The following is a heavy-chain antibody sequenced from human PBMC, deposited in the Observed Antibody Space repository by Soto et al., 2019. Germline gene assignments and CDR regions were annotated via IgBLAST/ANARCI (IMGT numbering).Heavy chain of an antibody. CDR2: INAGKGNT. Sequence: ASVKVSCKASGYTFTKYIIHWVRQAPGQRLEWMGWINAGKGNTKYSQKFQGRVTITRDTSASKAYMELRSLRSEDTAVYYCARDRVWTMVVTARDSFHIRGPATMGTGS. D-gene: IGHD2-15*01. CDR3: ARDRVWTMVVTARDSFHI. V-gene: IGHV1-3*01. J-gene: IGHJ3*02. CDR1: GYTFTKYI.